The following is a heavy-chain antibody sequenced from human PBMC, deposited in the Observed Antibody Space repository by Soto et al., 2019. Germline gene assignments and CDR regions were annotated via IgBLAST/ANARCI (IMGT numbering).Heavy chain of an antibody. CDR1: GFSLTTKGVG. CDR3: AGVKSTLGGFMGLGAFDV. Sequence: QITLKESGPTLVEPTQTLTLTCTFSGFSLTTKGVGVGWIRQPPGQALEWLAVIYWDNDRRYSPSLRSRLDNTKDTYKNQGALKMTTLARVDTGNFFCAGVKSTLGGFMGLGAFDVWGKGALVTVSS. D-gene: IGHD3-16*01. CDR2: IYWDNDR. V-gene: IGHV2-5*02. J-gene: IGHJ3*01.